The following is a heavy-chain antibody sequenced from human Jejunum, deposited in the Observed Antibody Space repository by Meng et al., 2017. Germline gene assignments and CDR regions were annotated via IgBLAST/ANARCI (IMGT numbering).Heavy chain of an antibody. V-gene: IGHV4-34*01. J-gene: IGHJ4*01. D-gene: IGHD5-18*01. CDR2: INHSGSS. CDR1: GGFLNSYI. Sequence: QLQEGGAGSLERSGSQSLTCAVYGGFLNSYIWSRIRQAPGKGLEWMGEINHSGSSTYGPSLKSRVTISEDSSKNQFSLSLRSVTAADTAVYACAREGGYSYGPMQWGHGTLVTVSS. CDR3: AREGGYSYGPMQ.